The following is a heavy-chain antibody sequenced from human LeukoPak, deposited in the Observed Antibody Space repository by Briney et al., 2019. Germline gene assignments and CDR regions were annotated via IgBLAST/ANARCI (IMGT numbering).Heavy chain of an antibody. V-gene: IGHV4-31*03. CDR2: IYYSGST. CDR3: ARDGRSEGDY. D-gene: IGHD3-3*01. CDR1: GGSISSGGYY. J-gene: IGHJ4*02. Sequence: PSQTLSLTCTVSGGSISSGGYYWSWVRQHPGKGLEWIGYIYYSGSTYYNPSLKSRVTISVDTSKNQFSLKLSSVTAADTAVYYCARDGRSEGDYWGQGTLVTVSS.